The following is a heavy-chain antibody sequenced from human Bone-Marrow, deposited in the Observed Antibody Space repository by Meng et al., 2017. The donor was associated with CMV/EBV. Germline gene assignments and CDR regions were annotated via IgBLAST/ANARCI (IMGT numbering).Heavy chain of an antibody. CDR2: IYYSGST. CDR3: ARYYDFWSGYSYGMDV. V-gene: IGHV4-61*01. D-gene: IGHD3-3*01. Sequence: SETLSLTCTVSGFSISSGYYWGWIRQPPGKGLEWIGYIYYSGSTNYNPSLKSRVTISVDTSKNQFSLKLSSVTAADTAVYYCARYYDFWSGYSYGMDVWGQGTTVTVSS. CDR1: GFSISSGYY. J-gene: IGHJ6*01.